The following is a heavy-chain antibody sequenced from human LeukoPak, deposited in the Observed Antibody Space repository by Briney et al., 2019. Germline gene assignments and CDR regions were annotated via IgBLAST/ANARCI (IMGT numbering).Heavy chain of an antibody. Sequence: GGSLRLSCAASGFTFSNYGMSWVRQAPGKGLEWVSSITASGATKNYADSVKGRFTISRDNSRNTLHLQMKSLRADDAAIYYCVKKSVGAIPPLHWGQGTLVTVSS. D-gene: IGHD2-21*01. J-gene: IGHJ4*02. V-gene: IGHV3-23*01. CDR3: VKKSVGAIPPLH. CDR1: GFTFSNYG. CDR2: ITASGATK.